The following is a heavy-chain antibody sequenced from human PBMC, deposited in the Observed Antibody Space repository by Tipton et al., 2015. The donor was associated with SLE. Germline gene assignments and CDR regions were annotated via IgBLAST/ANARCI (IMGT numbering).Heavy chain of an antibody. CDR3: ARFRREHQLVRLAWL. CDR1: GGSIGSSSSS. J-gene: IGHJ4*02. V-gene: IGHV4-39*07. Sequence: GLVKPSETLSLTCSVSGGSIGSSSSSWAWIRQSPNKGLEWIGNIYYDGNTYYNPSLKSRVTISADTSKNVFSLRLSSVTAADTAMYYCARFRREHQLVRLAWLWGQGTLVTVSS. CDR2: IYYDGNT. D-gene: IGHD1-1*01.